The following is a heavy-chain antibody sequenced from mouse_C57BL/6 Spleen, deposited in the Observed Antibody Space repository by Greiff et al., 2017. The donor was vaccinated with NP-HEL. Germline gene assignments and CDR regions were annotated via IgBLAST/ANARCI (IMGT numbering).Heavy chain of an antibody. Sequence: VQLQQSGAELMKPGASVKLSCKATGYTFTGYWIEWVKQRPGHGLEWIGEILPGSGSTNYNEKFKGKATFTADTSSNTAYMQLSRLATEDSAIYYCARAEGRGEGLAYWGQGTLVTVSA. V-gene: IGHV1-9*01. D-gene: IGHD3-3*01. CDR2: ILPGSGST. CDR3: ARAEGRGEGLAY. CDR1: GYTFTGYW. J-gene: IGHJ3*01.